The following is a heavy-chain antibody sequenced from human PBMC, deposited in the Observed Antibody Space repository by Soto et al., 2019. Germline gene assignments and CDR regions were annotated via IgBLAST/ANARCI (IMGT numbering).Heavy chain of an antibody. Sequence: SETLSLTCAVSGGSISSNNWWNWVRQPPGKGLEWIGEIFHSGSTHYSPSLKSRVTISVDKSKKYFSLNLTSVTAADTAVYYCARVYSGSYSDSWGQGTLVTVSS. CDR3: ARVYSGSYSDS. CDR2: IFHSGST. V-gene: IGHV4-4*02. CDR1: GGSISSNNW. J-gene: IGHJ4*02. D-gene: IGHD1-26*01.